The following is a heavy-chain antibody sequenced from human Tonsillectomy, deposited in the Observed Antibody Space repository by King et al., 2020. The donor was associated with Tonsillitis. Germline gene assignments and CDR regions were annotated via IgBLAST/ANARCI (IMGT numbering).Heavy chain of an antibody. CDR1: GFTFSDYY. V-gene: IGHV3-11*05. CDR2: ISSSSSYT. Sequence: VQLVESWGGLVKPGGSLRLSCAASGFTFSDYYMSWIRQAPGKGLEWVSYISSSSSYTNYADSVKGRFTISRDNAKNSLYLQMNSLRAEDTAVYYCARAPFYYYDSSGYPCPDAFDIWGQGTMVTVSS. CDR3: ARAPFYYYDSSGYPCPDAFDI. J-gene: IGHJ3*02. D-gene: IGHD3-22*01.